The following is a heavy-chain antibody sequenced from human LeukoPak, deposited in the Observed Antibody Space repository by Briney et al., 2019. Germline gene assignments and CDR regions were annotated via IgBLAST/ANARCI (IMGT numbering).Heavy chain of an antibody. Sequence: GMSLRLSCAGSGVTLSIYGMQGVHPAPGKGLERVAVMSYDGSNKYYADSVKGRFTILQDNSKNTLYLQMNSLRAEDTVVYCCAGGWSSTSCPLVYWGQGTLVTVSS. CDR1: GVTLSIYG. V-gene: IGHV3-30*03. D-gene: IGHD2-2*01. J-gene: IGHJ4*02. CDR2: MSYDGSNK. CDR3: AGGWSSTSCPLVY.